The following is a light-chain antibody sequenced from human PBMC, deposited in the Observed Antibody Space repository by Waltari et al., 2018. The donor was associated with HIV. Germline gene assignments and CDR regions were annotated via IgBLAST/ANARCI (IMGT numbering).Light chain of an antibody. V-gene: IGLV1-47*01. CDR3: AAWDDSLSGPV. CDR2: MNN. CDR1: GSNIGSNS. J-gene: IGLJ3*02. Sequence: QSVLTQPPSASGTPGQSVTISCSGSGSNIGSNSVYWYQHLPGTTPKLLIYMNNPRPSGVPDRCSGSKSGTSASLAISGLRSGDEADYYCAAWDDSLSGPVFGGGTKVTVL.